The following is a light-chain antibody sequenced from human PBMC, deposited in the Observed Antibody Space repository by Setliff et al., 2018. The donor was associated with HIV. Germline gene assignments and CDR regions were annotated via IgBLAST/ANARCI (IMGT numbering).Light chain of an antibody. CDR2: EVS. J-gene: IGLJ2*01. Sequence: QSALTQPASVSGYPGQSITISCTGTSSDVGGYNYVSWYQQHPGKAPQLMIYEVSNRPSGVSNRFSGSKSGNTASLTISGLQAEDEADYYCSSYTSSSTPYVVFGGWTKVTVL. CDR1: SSDVGGYNY. V-gene: IGLV2-14*01. CDR3: SSYTSSSTPYVV.